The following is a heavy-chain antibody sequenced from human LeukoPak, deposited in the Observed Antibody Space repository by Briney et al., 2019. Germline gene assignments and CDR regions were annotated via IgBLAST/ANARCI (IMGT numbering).Heavy chain of an antibody. CDR1: GGSFSGYY. J-gene: IGHJ5*02. Sequence: PSETLSLTCAVYGGSFSGYYWSWIRQRPGKGLEWIGEINHSGNTNYNPSLKSRVTISVDTSKNQFSLKLSSVTAADTAVYYCARGGNWNAGPWGQGTLVTVSS. CDR3: ARGGNWNAGP. CDR2: INHSGNT. D-gene: IGHD1-1*01. V-gene: IGHV4-34*01.